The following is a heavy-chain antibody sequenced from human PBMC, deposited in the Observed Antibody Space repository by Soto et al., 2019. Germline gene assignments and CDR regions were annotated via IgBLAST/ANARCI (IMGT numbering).Heavy chain of an antibody. Sequence: GASVKVSCKASGGTFSSYAISWVRQAPGQGLEWMGGIIPIFGTANYAQKFQGRVTITADKSTSTAYMELSSLRSEDTAVYYCARDDPHIAATRPYAYYYYGMDVWGQGTTVTVSS. CDR1: GGTFSSYA. J-gene: IGHJ6*02. CDR2: IIPIFGTA. V-gene: IGHV1-69*06. D-gene: IGHD6-13*01. CDR3: ARDDPHIAATRPYAYYYYGMDV.